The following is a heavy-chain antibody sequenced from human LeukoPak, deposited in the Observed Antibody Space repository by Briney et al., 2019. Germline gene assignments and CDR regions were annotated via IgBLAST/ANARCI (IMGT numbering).Heavy chain of an antibody. D-gene: IGHD6-19*01. J-gene: IGHJ4*02. V-gene: IGHV3-23*01. CDR2: ITGSADIT. CDR3: ARGAQYSSGWNFDY. Sequence: GGSLRLSCAASGFTFSNYGMNWVRQAPGKGLEWVSGITGSADITYYADSVKGRFTISRDNSKNTLYLQMNSLRAEDTAVYYCARGAQYSSGWNFDYWGQGTLVTVSS. CDR1: GFTFSNYG.